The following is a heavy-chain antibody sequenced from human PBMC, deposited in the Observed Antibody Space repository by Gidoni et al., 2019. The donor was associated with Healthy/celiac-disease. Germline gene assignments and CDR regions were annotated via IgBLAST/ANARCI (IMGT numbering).Heavy chain of an antibody. V-gene: IGHV3-48*03. D-gene: IGHD3-22*01. CDR1: GFTFRSYE. CDR2: ISSSGSTI. CDR3: ARGSYYYDSSGYYW. Sequence: EVQLVESGGGLVQPGGSPRLSCAASGFTFRSYEMNWVRQAPGKGLEWVSYISSSGSTIYYADSVKGRFTISRDNAKNSLYLQMNSLRAEDTAVYYCARGSYYYDSSGYYWWGQGTLVTVSS. J-gene: IGHJ4*02.